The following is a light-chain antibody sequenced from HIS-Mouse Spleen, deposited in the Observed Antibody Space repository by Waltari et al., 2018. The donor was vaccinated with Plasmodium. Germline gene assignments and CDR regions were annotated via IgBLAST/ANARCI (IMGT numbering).Light chain of an antibody. V-gene: IGLV2-8*01. Sequence: QSALTQPPSASGSPGQSVTISCTGTSSDVGGYNYVSWYQQHPGKAPKLMIYEVSKRPSGVPARFSGSKFGNTASLTVSGLQAEDEADYYCSSYAGSNNLVFGGGTKLTVL. CDR3: SSYAGSNNLV. J-gene: IGLJ2*01. CDR2: EVS. CDR1: SSDVGGYNY.